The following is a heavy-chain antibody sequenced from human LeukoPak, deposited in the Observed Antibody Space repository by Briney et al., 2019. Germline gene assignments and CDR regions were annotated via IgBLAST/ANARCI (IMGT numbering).Heavy chain of an antibody. Sequence: PGGSLRLSCAASGFTFSDYYMSWIRQAPGKGLEWVSAISGSGGSTYYADSVKGRFTISRDNSKNTLYLQMNSLRAEDTAVYYCAKDSGSGSYYTNYFDYWGQGTLVTVSS. CDR3: AKDSGSGSYYTNYFDY. J-gene: IGHJ4*02. CDR1: GFTFSDYY. D-gene: IGHD3-10*01. CDR2: ISGSGGST. V-gene: IGHV3-23*01.